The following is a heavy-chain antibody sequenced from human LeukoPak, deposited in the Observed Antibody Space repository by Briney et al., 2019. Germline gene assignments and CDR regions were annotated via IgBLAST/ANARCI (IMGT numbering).Heavy chain of an antibody. CDR2: ISYDGSNK. Sequence: GGSPRLSCAASGFTFSSYAMHWVRQAPGKGLEWVAVISYDGSNKYYADSVKGRFTISRDNSKNTLHLQMNSLRAEDTAVYYCARSSLGYCSSTSCPADYWGQGTLVTVSS. J-gene: IGHJ4*02. CDR3: ARSSLGYCSSTSCPADY. CDR1: GFTFSSYA. V-gene: IGHV3-30*04. D-gene: IGHD2-2*01.